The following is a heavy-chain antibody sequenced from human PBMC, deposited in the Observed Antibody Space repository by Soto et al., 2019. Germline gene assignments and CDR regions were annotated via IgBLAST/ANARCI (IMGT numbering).Heavy chain of an antibody. CDR2: IYYSGST. CDR3: ARVPNYDILTGYLGYCYYGMDV. Sequence: SETLSLTCTVSVGSISSYYWSWIRQPPGKGLEWIGYIYYSGSTNYNPSLKSRVTISVDTSKNQFSLKLSSVTAADTAVYYCARVPNYDILTGYLGYCYYGMDVWGQGTTVTVSS. D-gene: IGHD3-9*01. CDR1: VGSISSYY. V-gene: IGHV4-59*01. J-gene: IGHJ6*02.